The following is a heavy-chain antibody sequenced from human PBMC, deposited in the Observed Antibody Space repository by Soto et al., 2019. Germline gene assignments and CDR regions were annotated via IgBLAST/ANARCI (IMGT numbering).Heavy chain of an antibody. CDR3: ARIPHIVVVPDAIYYGMDV. J-gene: IGHJ6*02. Sequence: LSLTCAVSGGSISSSNWWSWVRQPPGKGLEWIGEIYHSGSTNYNPSLKSRVTISVDKSKNQFSLKLSSVTAADTAVYYCARIPHIVVVPDAIYYGMDVWGQGTTVTVSS. V-gene: IGHV4-4*02. CDR2: IYHSGST. D-gene: IGHD2-2*01. CDR1: GGSISSSNW.